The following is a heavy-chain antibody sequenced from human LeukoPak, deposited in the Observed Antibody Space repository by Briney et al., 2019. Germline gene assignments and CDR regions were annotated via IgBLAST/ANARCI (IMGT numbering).Heavy chain of an antibody. Sequence: SETPSLTCTVYGGSFSGYYWSWIRQPPGKGLEWIGNVYHGGSSYYNPSLKSRVTISVDTSKNQFSLNLYSVTAADTAVYYCARRVGSSDCFDYWGQGTLVTVSS. V-gene: IGHV4-34*01. J-gene: IGHJ4*02. D-gene: IGHD6-6*01. CDR1: GGSFSGYY. CDR2: VYHGGSS. CDR3: ARRVGSSDCFDY.